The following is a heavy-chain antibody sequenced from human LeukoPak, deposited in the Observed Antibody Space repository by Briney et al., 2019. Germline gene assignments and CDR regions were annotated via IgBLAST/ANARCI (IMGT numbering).Heavy chain of an antibody. CDR1: GFTFSSYW. D-gene: IGHD3-3*01. CDR3: ARDNAGGYCDFWSGYYSRPYYYGMDV. J-gene: IGHJ6*02. Sequence: GGSLRLSCAAPGFTFSSYWMSWVRQAPGKGLEWVANIKQDGSEKYYVDSVKGRFTISRDNAKNSLYLQMNSLRAEDTAVYYCARDNAGGYCDFWSGYYSRPYYYGMDVWGQGTTVTVSS. V-gene: IGHV3-7*01. CDR2: IKQDGSEK.